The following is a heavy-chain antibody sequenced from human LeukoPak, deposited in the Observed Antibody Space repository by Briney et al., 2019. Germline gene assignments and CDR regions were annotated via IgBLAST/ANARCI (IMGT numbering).Heavy chain of an antibody. J-gene: IGHJ4*02. Sequence: ASVKVSCKASGYTFTDYYIHWVRQAPGQGLEWLGWINPNSGGTSYAQKFQGRITMTRDTSINTAYMDLSSLRSDDTAVYFCARDRMVGYSGYDLDYWGQGTLVAV. V-gene: IGHV1-2*02. CDR2: INPNSGGT. D-gene: IGHD5-12*01. CDR1: GYTFTDYY. CDR3: ARDRMVGYSGYDLDY.